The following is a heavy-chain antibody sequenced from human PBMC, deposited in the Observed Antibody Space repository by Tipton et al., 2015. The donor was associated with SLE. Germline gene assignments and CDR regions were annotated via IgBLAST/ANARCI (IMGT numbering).Heavy chain of an antibody. Sequence: QVQLVQSGSELKKPGASVKVSCKASGYTFTSYAMNWVRQAPGQGLEWMGWISAYNGNTNYAQKFQGRVTITADESTSTAYMELSSLRSEDTAVYYCTVVGPTSDYWGQGTLVTVSS. CDR2: ISAYNGNT. V-gene: IGHV1-18*01. J-gene: IGHJ4*02. CDR1: GYTFTSYA. CDR3: TVVGPTSDY. D-gene: IGHD1-26*01.